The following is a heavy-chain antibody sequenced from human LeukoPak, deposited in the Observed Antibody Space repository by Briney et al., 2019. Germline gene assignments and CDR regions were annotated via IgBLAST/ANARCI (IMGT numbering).Heavy chain of an antibody. Sequence: AGSLPVSRAASGFTVNSNYMSWVRQAPGKGLEWVSSIYSGGTTSYADSVWGPFTISRHHSENTLFLQMDSLRTEDTAVYYCATLPIVVTSARIWGQG. D-gene: IGHD2-15*01. CDR3: ATLPIVVTSARI. CDR2: IYSGGTT. CDR1: GFTVNSNY. V-gene: IGHV3-53*04. J-gene: IGHJ3*02.